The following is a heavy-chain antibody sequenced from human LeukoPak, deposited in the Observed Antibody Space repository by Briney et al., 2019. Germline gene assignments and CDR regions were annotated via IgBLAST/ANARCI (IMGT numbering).Heavy chain of an antibody. CDR3: LREDHEGGHILVVAPSQRVNAFYI. CDR1: GYTFTSYG. V-gene: IGHV1-18*01. J-gene: IGHJ3*02. D-gene: IGHD2-21*01. Sequence: AASVKVSCKASGYTFTSYGIRWVRQAPGQGLEWMGWISAYNGNTNYAQKLQGRVTMTTDTSTSKAYMELSRLRSDDTAVYYCLREDHEGGHILVVAPSQRVNAFYIWGQGTMVTVSS. CDR2: ISAYNGNT.